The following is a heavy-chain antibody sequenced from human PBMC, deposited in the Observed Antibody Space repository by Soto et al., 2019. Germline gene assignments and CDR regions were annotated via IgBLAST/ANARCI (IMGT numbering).Heavy chain of an antibody. Sequence: ASVKVSCKASGYTFTSYGIHWVRQAPGQRLEWTGWINAGNGNTKYSEKFQGRVTITRDTSASTAYLELSSLRSEDTAVYYCARDPNDSSGYEDYYYYGMDVWGQGTTVTVSS. CDR1: GYTFTSYG. V-gene: IGHV1-3*01. J-gene: IGHJ6*02. D-gene: IGHD3-22*01. CDR2: INAGNGNT. CDR3: ARDPNDSSGYEDYYYYGMDV.